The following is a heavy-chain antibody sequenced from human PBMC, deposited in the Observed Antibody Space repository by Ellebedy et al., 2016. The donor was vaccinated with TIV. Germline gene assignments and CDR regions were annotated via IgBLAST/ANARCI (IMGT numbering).Heavy chain of an antibody. CDR1: GGSISSYY. CDR2: IYYSGST. D-gene: IGHD1-26*01. J-gene: IGHJ4*02. V-gene: IGHV4-59*12. Sequence: MPGGSLRLSCTVSGGSISSYYWSWIRQPPGKGLEWIGYIYYSGSTNYNPSLKSRVTISVDTSKNQFSLKLSSVTAADTAVCYCARGSGSYSEYYFDYWGQGTLVTVSS. CDR3: ARGSGSYSEYYFDY.